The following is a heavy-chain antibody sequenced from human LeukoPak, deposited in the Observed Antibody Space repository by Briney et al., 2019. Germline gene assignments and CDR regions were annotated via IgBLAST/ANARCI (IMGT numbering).Heavy chain of an antibody. CDR1: GGSISSGSYY. Sequence: SETLSLTCTVSGGSISSGSYYWSWIRQPAGKGLEWIGLIYTSGSTNYNPSLKSRVTISVDTSKNQFSLKLSSVTAADTAVYYCARVGYCSSTSRPYYYYMDVWGKGTTVTVSS. D-gene: IGHD2-2*01. CDR2: IYTSGST. J-gene: IGHJ6*03. V-gene: IGHV4-61*02. CDR3: ARVGYCSSTSRPYYYYMDV.